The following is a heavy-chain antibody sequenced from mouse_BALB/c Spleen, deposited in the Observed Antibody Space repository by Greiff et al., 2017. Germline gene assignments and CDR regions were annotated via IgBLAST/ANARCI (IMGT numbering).Heavy chain of an antibody. CDR3: ARGNWDWFAY. J-gene: IGHJ3*01. Sequence: ESGPGLVKPSQSLSLTCTVTGYSITSDYAWNWIRQFPGNKLEWMGYISYSGSTSYNPSLKSRISITRDTSKNQFFLQLNSVTTEDTATYYCARGNWDWFAYWGQGTLVTVSA. CDR1: GYSITSDYA. D-gene: IGHD4-1*01. V-gene: IGHV3-2*02. CDR2: ISYSGST.